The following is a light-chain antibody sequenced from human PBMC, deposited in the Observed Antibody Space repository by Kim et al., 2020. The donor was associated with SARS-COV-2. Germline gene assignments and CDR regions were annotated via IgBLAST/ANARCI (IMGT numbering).Light chain of an antibody. CDR1: QSVSSSY. V-gene: IGKV3-20*01. J-gene: IGKJ1*01. CDR3: QQCGSSPTWT. CDR2: GAS. Sequence: EIVLTQSPGTLSLSPGERATLSCRASQSVSSSYLAWYQHKPGQAPRLLIYGASSRATGIPDRFSGSGSGTDFTLTISRLEPEDFAVYYCQQCGSSPTWTFGQGTKVDIK.